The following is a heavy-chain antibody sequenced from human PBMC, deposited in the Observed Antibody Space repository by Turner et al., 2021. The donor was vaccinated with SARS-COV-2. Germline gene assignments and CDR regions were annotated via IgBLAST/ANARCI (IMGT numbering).Heavy chain of an antibody. CDR1: A. CDR3: ATVGRGVSYDILTAHLDN. V-gene: IGHV3-23*01. D-gene: IGHD3-9*01. J-gene: IGHJ4*02. CDR2: IGGSSEET. Sequence: AIRGVRQAPGRGLEWVSSIGGSSEETYFANSAKGRFTISRDNSKSTLYLQMNSLKAEDTAVYYCATVGRGVSYDILTAHLDNWGQGTLVTVSS.